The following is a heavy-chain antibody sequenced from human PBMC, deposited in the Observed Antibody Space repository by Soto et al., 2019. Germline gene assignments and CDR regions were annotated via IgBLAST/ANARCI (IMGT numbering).Heavy chain of an antibody. CDR3: ARLRFLEWLSRYYYYGMDV. Sequence: QVQLVQSGAEVKKPGSSVKVSCKASGGTFSSYAISWVRQAPGQGLEWMGGIIPIFGTANYAQKFQGRVTITADKSTSTAYMELSSLRSEDTAVYYCARLRFLEWLSRYYYYGMDVWGQGTTVTVSS. V-gene: IGHV1-69*06. CDR2: IIPIFGTA. CDR1: GGTFSSYA. D-gene: IGHD3-3*01. J-gene: IGHJ6*02.